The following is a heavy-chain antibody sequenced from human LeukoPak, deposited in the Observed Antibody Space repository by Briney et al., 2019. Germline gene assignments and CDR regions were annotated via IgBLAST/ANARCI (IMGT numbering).Heavy chain of an antibody. D-gene: IGHD3-10*01. Sequence: ASVKVSCKASEYTFTGYYMHWVRQAPGQGLEWMGWINPNSGGTNYVQKFQGRVIMTGDTSTSTVYMELSSLRSEDTAVYYCARSGASMVRGVIIRPLYYYGMDVWGQGTTVTVSS. CDR2: INPNSGGT. J-gene: IGHJ6*02. V-gene: IGHV1-2*02. CDR1: EYTFTGYY. CDR3: ARSGASMVRGVIIRPLYYYGMDV.